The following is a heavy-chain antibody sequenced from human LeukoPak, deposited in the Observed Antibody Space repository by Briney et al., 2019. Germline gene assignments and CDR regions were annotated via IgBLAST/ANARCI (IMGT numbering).Heavy chain of an antibody. CDR2: IIPIFGTA. V-gene: IGHV1-69*06. D-gene: IGHD3-22*01. J-gene: IGHJ4*02. CDR1: GGTFSSYA. Sequence: GASVKVSCKASGGTFSSYAISWVRQAPGQGLEWMGGIIPIFGTANYAQKFQGRVTITADKSTSTAYMEPSSLRSEDTAVYYCARGRDYYDSSGYYYDFDYWGQGTLVTVSS. CDR3: ARGRDYYDSSGYYYDFDY.